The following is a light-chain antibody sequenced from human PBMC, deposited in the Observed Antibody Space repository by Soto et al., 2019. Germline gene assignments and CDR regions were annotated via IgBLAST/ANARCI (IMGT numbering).Light chain of an antibody. V-gene: IGKV1-5*03. CDR2: KAS. CDR1: QSIDTW. CDR3: QEYETFSPWT. Sequence: DIQMSQSPSTLSASVGDRVTIACRASQSIDTWLAWYQQKPGKAPKLLIYKASILQSGVPSRFSGSGSGTQFTLTISSLQPDYFATYYCQEYETFSPWTFGQGTKVEV. J-gene: IGKJ1*01.